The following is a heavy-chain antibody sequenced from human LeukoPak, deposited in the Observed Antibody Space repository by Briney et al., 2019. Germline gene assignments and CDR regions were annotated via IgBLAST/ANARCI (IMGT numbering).Heavy chain of an antibody. CDR3: AQRGRDTRHYSWRSYYFDN. CDR2: VSDGGDNT. J-gene: IGHJ4*02. D-gene: IGHD1-26*01. Sequence: KAGGSLRLSCAASGFTFTNYSMSWVRQVPGKGLEWVSTVSDGGDNTYYADSVKGRFTISRDNSENTVYLNMNSLRAEDTAIYYCAQRGRDTRHYSWRSYYFDNWGQGTLVTVSS. V-gene: IGHV3-23*01. CDR1: GFTFTNYS.